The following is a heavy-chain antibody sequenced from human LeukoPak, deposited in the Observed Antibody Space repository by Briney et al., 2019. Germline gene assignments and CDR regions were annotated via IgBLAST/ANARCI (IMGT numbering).Heavy chain of an antibody. V-gene: IGHV4-4*02. J-gene: IGHJ4*02. CDR2: IYHSGST. CDR1: GGSISSSNW. CDR3: ASYSYYYDSSGYFDY. Sequence: SGTLSLTCAVSGGSISSSNWWSWVRQPPGKGLEWIGEIYHSGSTNYNPSLKSRVTISVDTSKNQFSLKLSSVTAADTAVYYCASYSYYYDSSGYFDYWGQGTLVTVSS. D-gene: IGHD3-22*01.